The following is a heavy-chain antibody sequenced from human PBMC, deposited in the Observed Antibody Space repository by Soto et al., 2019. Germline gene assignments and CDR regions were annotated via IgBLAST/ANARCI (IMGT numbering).Heavy chain of an antibody. V-gene: IGHV5-51*01. CDR2: IYPGDSDT. D-gene: IGHD6-13*01. Sequence: PGESLTISCKGSGYSFTSYWIGWVRQMPGKGLERMGIIYPGDSDTRYSPYFQGQVTISADKSISTAYLQWSSLKASDTAMYYCARTSAAGKYYYGMDVWGQGTTVTVSS. J-gene: IGHJ6*02. CDR1: GYSFTSYW. CDR3: ARTSAAGKYYYGMDV.